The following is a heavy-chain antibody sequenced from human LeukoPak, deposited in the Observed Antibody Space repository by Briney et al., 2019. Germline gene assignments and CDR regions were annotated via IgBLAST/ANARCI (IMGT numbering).Heavy chain of an antibody. Sequence: ASVKVSCKASGGTFSSYAISWVRQAPGQGLEWMGGIIPIFGTANYAQKFQGRVTITADESTSTAYMELSSLRSEDTAVYYCARGPSGYDREDWFDPWGQGTLVTVSS. V-gene: IGHV1-69*13. CDR3: ARGPSGYDREDWFDP. CDR1: GGTFSSYA. J-gene: IGHJ5*02. CDR2: IIPIFGTA. D-gene: IGHD5-12*01.